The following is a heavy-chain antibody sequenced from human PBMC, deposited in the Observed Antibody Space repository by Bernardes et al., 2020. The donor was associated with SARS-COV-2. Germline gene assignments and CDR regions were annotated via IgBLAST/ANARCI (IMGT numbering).Heavy chain of an antibody. CDR2: ISWDGKT. CDR1: GFSLNTTGVG. Sequence: SGPTLVKPTQTLTLTCSFSGFSLNTTGVGVGWIRQPPGKALEWLAVISWDGKTRNSPSLQNRITITKDTSKNQVVLTLANIDPVDTATYHCAHNRYFGGGWFHAAFDIWGQGTVVTVSS. CDR3: AHNRYFGGGWFHAAFDI. J-gene: IGHJ3*02. D-gene: IGHD2-21*02. V-gene: IGHV2-5*02.